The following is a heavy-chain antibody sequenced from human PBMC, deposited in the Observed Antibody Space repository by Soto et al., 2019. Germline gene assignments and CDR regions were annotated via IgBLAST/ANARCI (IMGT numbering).Heavy chain of an antibody. Sequence: EMQLVESGGGLVPPGRSLRLSCAGFGFKFEDYAMHWVRQVPGKGLEWVSYINWNSGKVKYADSVKGRFTISRDNAKNSLYHHMTSLKSADTALYYCAKAGCSDANCHFWALESWGQGTLVSVSS. CDR3: AKAGCSDANCHFWALES. D-gene: IGHD6-19*01. CDR1: GFKFEDYA. J-gene: IGHJ4*02. CDR2: INWNSGKV. V-gene: IGHV3-9*01.